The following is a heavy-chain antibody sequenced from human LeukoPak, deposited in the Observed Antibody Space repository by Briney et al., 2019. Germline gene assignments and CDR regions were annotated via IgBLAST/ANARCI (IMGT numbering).Heavy chain of an antibody. CDR1: GYTFIHYG. Sequence: ASVKVSCKASGYTFIHYGVSWVRQAPGQGLEWMGWINSNSGGTLYAQSLQGRVTLTTGTSTSTLYMELRTLRSDDTAVYYCARSSTGWSVDFWGQGTLVTVSS. D-gene: IGHD6-19*01. CDR3: ARSSTGWSVDF. CDR2: INSNSGGT. V-gene: IGHV1-18*01. J-gene: IGHJ4*02.